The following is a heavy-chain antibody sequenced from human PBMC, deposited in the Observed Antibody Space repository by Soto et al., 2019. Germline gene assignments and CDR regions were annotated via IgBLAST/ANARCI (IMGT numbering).Heavy chain of an antibody. CDR1: GFTFSNAW. CDR3: TTSIYDSSGYWAY. D-gene: IGHD3-22*01. CDR2: IKSKTDGGTT. Sequence: PRLSCAASGFTFSNAWMSWVRQAPGKGLEWVGRIKSKTDGGTTDYAAPVKGRFTISRDDSKNTLYLQMNSLKTEDTAVYYCTTSIYDSSGYWAYWGQGSLVTVSS. V-gene: IGHV3-15*01. J-gene: IGHJ4*02.